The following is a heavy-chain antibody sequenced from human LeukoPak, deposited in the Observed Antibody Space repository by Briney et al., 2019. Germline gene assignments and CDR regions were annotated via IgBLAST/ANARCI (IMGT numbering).Heavy chain of an antibody. Sequence: GGSLSLSCAASGFTFSSYWIHWVRQAPGKGLVWVSRIKSDGSSTTYADSVKGRFTISRDNAKNTLYLQLNSLRAEDTAVYYCTRDFSGGDCGGDKCYWGQGTLVTVSS. CDR3: TRDFSGGDCGGDKCY. CDR2: IKSDGSST. V-gene: IGHV3-74*01. D-gene: IGHD2-21*02. CDR1: GFTFSSYW. J-gene: IGHJ4*02.